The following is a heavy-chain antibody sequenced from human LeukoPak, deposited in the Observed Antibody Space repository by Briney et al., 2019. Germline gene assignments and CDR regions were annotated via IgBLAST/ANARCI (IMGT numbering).Heavy chain of an antibody. CDR3: ARDMEGSGWYWFDL. D-gene: IGHD6-19*01. Sequence: PSETLSLTCSVSGYSICSVYFWAWIRQPPGKGLEWIGSIRHSERTYYKPSLGSRGTISVDTSKNQFSLKLSSVTATDTGEYFCARDMEGSGWYWFDLWGQGTLVTVSS. J-gene: IGHJ5*02. CDR1: GYSICSVYF. CDR2: IRHSERT. V-gene: IGHV4-38-2*02.